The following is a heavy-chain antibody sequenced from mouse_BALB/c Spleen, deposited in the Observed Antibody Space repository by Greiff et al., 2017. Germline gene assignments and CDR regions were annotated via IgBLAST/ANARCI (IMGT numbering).Heavy chain of an antibody. Sequence: EVQRVESGGGLVKPGGSLKLSCAASGFTFSSYAMSWVRQTPEKRLEWVASISSGGSTYYPDSVKGRFTISRDNARNILYLQMSSLRSEDTAMYYCAREVRYAMDYWGQGTSVTVSS. V-gene: IGHV5-6-5*01. CDR1: GFTFSSYA. CDR3: AREVRYAMDY. CDR2: ISSGGST. J-gene: IGHJ4*01. D-gene: IGHD2-14*01.